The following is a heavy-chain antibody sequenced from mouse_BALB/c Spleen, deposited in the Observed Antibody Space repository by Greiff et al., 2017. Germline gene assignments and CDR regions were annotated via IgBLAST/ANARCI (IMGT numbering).Heavy chain of an antibody. CDR3: AREEKVNYYGSSYGY. CDR1: GYAFSSYW. V-gene: IGHV1-80*01. CDR2: IYPGDGDT. D-gene: IGHD1-1*01. Sequence: QVQLKQSGAELVRPGSSVKISCKASGYAFSSYWMNWVKQRPGQGLEWIGQIYPGDGDTNYNGKFKGKATLTADKSSSTAYMQLSSLTSEDSAVYFCAREEKVNYYGSSYGYWGQGTTLTVSS. J-gene: IGHJ2*01.